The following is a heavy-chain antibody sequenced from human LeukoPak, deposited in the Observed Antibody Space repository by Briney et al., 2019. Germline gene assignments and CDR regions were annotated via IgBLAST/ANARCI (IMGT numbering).Heavy chain of an antibody. J-gene: IGHJ6*04. CDR3: ARYHTNLKGIPADPMDV. CDR1: GYTFPNYW. CDR2: IYPGDSDA. Sequence: GESLKISCKVSGYTFPNYWIGWVRQMPGKGLEWMGIIYPGDSDARYSPSFQGQVTISADKSISTAYLQWSSLKASDTAMYYCARYHTNLKGIPADPMDVWGKGTTVTVSS. D-gene: IGHD6-13*01. V-gene: IGHV5-51*01.